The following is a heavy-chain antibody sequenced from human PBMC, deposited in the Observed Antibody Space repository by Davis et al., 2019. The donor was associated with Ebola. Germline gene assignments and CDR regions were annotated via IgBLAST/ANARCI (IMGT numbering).Heavy chain of an antibody. V-gene: IGHV3-23*01. CDR2: ISASAGST. CDR1: GFPFTSYA. D-gene: IGHD1-7*01. CDR3: AKDLGTSGVFDA. J-gene: IGHJ3*01. Sequence: GGSLRLSCAASGFPFTSYAMGWVRQAPGKGLEWVSSISASAGSTFYADSVNGRFTISRDNSQNTLYLQMNTLRAEDSALYYCAKDLGTSGVFDAWGQGTVVTVST.